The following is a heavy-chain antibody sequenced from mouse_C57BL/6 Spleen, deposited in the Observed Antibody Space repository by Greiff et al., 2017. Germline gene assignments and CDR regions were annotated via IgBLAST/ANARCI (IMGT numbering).Heavy chain of an antibody. D-gene: IGHD2-4*01. CDR3: AGGLRRRVFAY. Sequence: VHLVESGPGLVAPSQSLSITCTVSGFSLTSYGVSWVRQPPGKGLEWLGVIWGDGSTNYHSALISRLSISKDNSKSQVFVKLNSLQTDDTATYYCAGGLRRRVFAYWGQGTLVTVSA. J-gene: IGHJ3*01. CDR1: GFSLTSYG. CDR2: IWGDGST. V-gene: IGHV2-3*01.